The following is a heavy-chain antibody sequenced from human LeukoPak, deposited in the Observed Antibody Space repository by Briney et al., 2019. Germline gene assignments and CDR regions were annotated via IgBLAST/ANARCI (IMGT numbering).Heavy chain of an antibody. V-gene: IGHV4-59*08. D-gene: IGHD3-10*01. CDR3: ARHWLDSGTPDRFDY. Sequence: SETLSLTCTVSGGSLSNYYWSWIRQPPGKGLEWIAQILYTGSTDYNPSLKSRVTISIDRSKRQFSLRLKSVTAADTAVYYCARHWLDSGTPDRFDYWGQGTLVTVSS. J-gene: IGHJ4*02. CDR2: ILYTGST. CDR1: GGSLSNYY.